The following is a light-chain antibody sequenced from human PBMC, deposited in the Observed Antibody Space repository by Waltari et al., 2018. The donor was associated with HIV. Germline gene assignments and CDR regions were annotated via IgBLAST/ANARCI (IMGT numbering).Light chain of an antibody. CDR2: SDD. V-gene: IGLV1-44*01. CDR3: AAWDDTLNGVI. Sequence: QSVLTQPPSASGVSEENVTLSCSGGNSNIGGHAVSCYQHLPGTAPQLLVYSDDQRPSVLPDRFSGSKSGTSASLAITGLHPDDEAHYYCAAWDDTLNGVIFGGGTKLTV. J-gene: IGLJ2*01. CDR1: NSNIGGHA.